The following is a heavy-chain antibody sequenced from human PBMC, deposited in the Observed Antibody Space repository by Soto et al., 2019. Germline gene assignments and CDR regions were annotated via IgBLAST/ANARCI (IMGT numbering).Heavy chain of an antibody. CDR1: GYSFQTYS. D-gene: IGHD3-10*01. V-gene: IGHV1-3*01. J-gene: IGHJ5*02. Sequence: QVQLVQSGAEVKKPGASVKVSCKASGYSFQTYSIHWVRQAPGQRLEWMGSINAGSGNAKYSPKFQDRVTITMDTSATTAYMELSSLRSEDTAVYFCARNRLLWFEDFDPWGQGTLVTVSS. CDR2: INAGSGNA. CDR3: ARNRLLWFEDFDP.